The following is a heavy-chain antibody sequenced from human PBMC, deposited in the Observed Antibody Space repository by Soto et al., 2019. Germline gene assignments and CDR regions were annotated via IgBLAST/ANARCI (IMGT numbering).Heavy chain of an antibody. CDR1: VFTFSTYA. CDR3: ARRGSGSYYDY. CDR2: ISGRGDST. J-gene: IGHJ4*02. D-gene: IGHD1-26*01. V-gene: IGHV3-23*01. Sequence: EVQLLESGGGLVQPGGSLRLSCAASVFTFSTYAMRWVRQAPGKGLEWVSAISGRGDSTYYADSVKGRFTISRDNSKNTLYLQMNSLRAEDTAVYYCARRGSGSYYDYWGQGTLVTVSS.